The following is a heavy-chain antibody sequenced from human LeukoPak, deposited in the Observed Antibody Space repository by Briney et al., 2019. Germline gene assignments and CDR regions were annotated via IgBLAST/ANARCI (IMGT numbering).Heavy chain of an antibody. V-gene: IGHV1-2*02. CDR2: INPNSGGT. J-gene: IGHJ5*02. CDR1: GYTFTGYY. Sequence: GASVKVSCKASGYTFTGYYMHWVRQAPGQGLGWMGWINPNSGGTNYAQKFQGRVTMTRDTSISTAYMELSRLRSDDTAVYYCARGTPSSGWLYWFDPWGQGTLVTVSS. CDR3: ARGTPSSGWLYWFDP. D-gene: IGHD6-19*01.